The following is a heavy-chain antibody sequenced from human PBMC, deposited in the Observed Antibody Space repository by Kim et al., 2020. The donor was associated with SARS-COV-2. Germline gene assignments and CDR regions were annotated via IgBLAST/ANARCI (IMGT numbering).Heavy chain of an antibody. D-gene: IGHD3-10*01. CDR3: ASVSFGELIDY. CDR2: I. Sequence: IYDADSVKGRFTTSRDNAKNSLYLQMNSLGDEEAAVYYCASVSFGELIDYGGQGTLVTVSS. J-gene: IGHJ4*02. V-gene: IGHV3-48*02.